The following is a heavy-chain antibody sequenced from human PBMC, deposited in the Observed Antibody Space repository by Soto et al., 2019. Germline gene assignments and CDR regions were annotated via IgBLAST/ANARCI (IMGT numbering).Heavy chain of an antibody. CDR3: ARVGYQVENY. CDR2: IIPILGIA. J-gene: IGHJ4*02. CDR1: GGTFSSYT. Sequence: QVQLVQSGAEVKKPGSSVQVSCKASGGTFSSYTISWVRQAPGKGRAWMGRIIPILGIANYAQKFQGRVTITADKSTSTAYMELSSLRSEDTAVYYCARVGYQVENYWCQGTLVTVSS. V-gene: IGHV1-69*02. D-gene: IGHD3-16*02.